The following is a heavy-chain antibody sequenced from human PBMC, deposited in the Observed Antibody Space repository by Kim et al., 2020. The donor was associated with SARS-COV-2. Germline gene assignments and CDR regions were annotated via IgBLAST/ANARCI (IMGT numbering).Heavy chain of an antibody. Sequence: GGSLRLSCTASGFNFGDYTMHWVRQAPGKGLEWLGFIKSKTYGGTTEYAASVKGRFTISRDDSKTVAYLQMNSLKTEDTAVYCCSSGGPYSTGWYTYFDYWGQGTLVSVSS. CDR1: GFNFGDYT. V-gene: IGHV3-49*04. CDR3: SSGGPYSTGWYTYFDY. D-gene: IGHD6-19*01. J-gene: IGHJ4*02. CDR2: IKSKTYGGTT.